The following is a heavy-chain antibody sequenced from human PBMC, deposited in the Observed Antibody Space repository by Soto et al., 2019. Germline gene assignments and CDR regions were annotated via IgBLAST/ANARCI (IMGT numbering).Heavy chain of an antibody. CDR2: ISGSGDKT. D-gene: IGHD2-2*01. J-gene: IGHJ6*02. Sequence: EVQLLESGGGLVQPGGSLRLSCAASGFTFSSYAINWVRQAPGKGLEWVSTISGSGDKTYYADSVKGRFTISRDNSKNTLSLQMNSLRAEDTAVYYCAKSRQSSWVNMDVWGQGTTVTVSS. CDR3: AKSRQSSWVNMDV. V-gene: IGHV3-23*01. CDR1: GFTFSSYA.